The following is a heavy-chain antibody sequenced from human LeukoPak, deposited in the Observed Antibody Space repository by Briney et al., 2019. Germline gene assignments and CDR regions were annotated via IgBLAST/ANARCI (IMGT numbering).Heavy chain of an antibody. CDR1: GFTFSIYS. D-gene: IGHD3-3*01. V-gene: IGHV3-21*01. CDR2: ISSFGNHI. CDR3: ARGGGSGYYVPQNWFDP. J-gene: IGHJ5*02. Sequence: KPGGSLRLSCAASGFTFSIYSMKWVRQAPGKGLEWVSSISSFGNHIYYADSVKGRFTISRDNAKNSLYLQMNSLRVEDTAVYYCARGGGSGYYVPQNWFDPWGQGALVTVSS.